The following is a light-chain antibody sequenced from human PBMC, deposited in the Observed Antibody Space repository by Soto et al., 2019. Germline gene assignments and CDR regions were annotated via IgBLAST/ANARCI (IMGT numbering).Light chain of an antibody. J-gene: IGKJ1*01. CDR2: LGS. CDR3: MQALQTPRT. V-gene: IGKV2-28*01. CDR1: QSLLHSNGYNY. Sequence: VITQSHRSLHVTPGEPASISCGSRQSLLHSNGYNYLDWYLQKPGQSPQLLIYLGSNRSSGVPDRFSGSGSGTDFTLKISRVEAEDVGVYYCMQALQTPRTFGQGTKV.